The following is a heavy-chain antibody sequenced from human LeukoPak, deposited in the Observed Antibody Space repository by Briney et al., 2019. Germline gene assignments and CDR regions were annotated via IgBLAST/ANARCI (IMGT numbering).Heavy chain of an antibody. CDR1: GGSISSSSYY. Sequence: PSETLSLTCTVSGGSISSSSYYWGWIRQPPGKGLEWIGSIYYSGSTYYNPSLKSRVTISVDTPKNQFSLKLSSVTAADTAVYYCARHRAVVAVSAVHWFDPWGQGTLVTVSS. J-gene: IGHJ5*02. CDR3: ARHRAVVAVSAVHWFDP. V-gene: IGHV4-39*01. CDR2: IYYSGST. D-gene: IGHD2-2*01.